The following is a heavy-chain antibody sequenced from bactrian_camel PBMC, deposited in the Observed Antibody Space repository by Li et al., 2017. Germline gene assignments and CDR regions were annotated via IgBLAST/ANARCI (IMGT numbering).Heavy chain of an antibody. Sequence: QLVESGGGSVQAGGSLRLSCTAQGYSYSRYHMGWFRQAPGKEREGVAVIYPGEGSTYDADSVKGRFTISVDNAKNTLYLQINSLKPEDSATYYCAAAYLCRNLAAFNYWGQGTQVTVS. J-gene: IGHJ4*01. CDR2: IYPGEGST. CDR1: GYSYSRYH. V-gene: IGHV3S28*01. CDR3: AAAYLCRNLAAFNY. D-gene: IGHD1*01.